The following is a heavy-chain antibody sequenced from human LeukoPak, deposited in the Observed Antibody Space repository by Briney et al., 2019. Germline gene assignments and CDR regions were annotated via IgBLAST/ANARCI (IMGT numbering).Heavy chain of an antibody. J-gene: IGHJ5*02. D-gene: IGHD2-2*01. CDR2: INHTGST. CDR3: ARGEAGYCSSTSCFGFRWFDP. V-gene: IGHV4-34*01. Sequence: SETLSLTCAVYGGSFSGYYWSWIRQPPGKGLEWTGEINHTGSTNYNPSLKSRVTISVDTSKNQFSLKLSSVTAADTAMYYCARGEAGYCSSTSCFGFRWFDPWGQGTLVTVSS. CDR1: GGSFSGYY.